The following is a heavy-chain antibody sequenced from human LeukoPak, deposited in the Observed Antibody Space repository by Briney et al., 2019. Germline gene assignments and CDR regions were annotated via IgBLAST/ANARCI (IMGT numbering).Heavy chain of an antibody. CDR3: ARGLTYYYDSSGFEWDY. J-gene: IGHJ4*02. CDR2: ISSTYDI. D-gene: IGHD3-22*01. Sequence: GGSLRLSCAASGFTFSTYSINWVRQAPGKGLEWVSYISSTYDIYYADSVRGRFTISRDNAKNSLYLQMNSLRAEDTAVYYCARGLTYYYDSSGFEWDYWGQGTLVTVSS. V-gene: IGHV3-21*05. CDR1: GFTFSTYS.